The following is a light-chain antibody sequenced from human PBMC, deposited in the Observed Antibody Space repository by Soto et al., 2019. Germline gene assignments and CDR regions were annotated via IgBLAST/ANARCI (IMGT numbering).Light chain of an antibody. V-gene: IGKV3-11*01. Sequence: EIVLTQSPATLSLSPGERATLSCRASQSVGTDLGWYQHKPGQAPRLLIYDASNRATGIPARFSGSGSGTAYTLTISSLEPDDFAVYYCQQRSGWPLTFGGGTKVEI. CDR3: QQRSGWPLT. CDR1: QSVGTD. CDR2: DAS. J-gene: IGKJ4*01.